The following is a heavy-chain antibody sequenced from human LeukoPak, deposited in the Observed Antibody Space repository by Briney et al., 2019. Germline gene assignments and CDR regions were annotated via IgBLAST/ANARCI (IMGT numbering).Heavy chain of an antibody. CDR3: ARDKYSYGYYFDY. CDR1: GYTFTCYY. J-gene: IGHJ4*02. CDR2: INPNSGGK. V-gene: IGHV1-2*02. D-gene: IGHD5-18*01. Sequence: ASVKVSCKASGYTFTCYYMNWVRQAQGQGIEWMGWINPNSGGKNYAQKFQGRVTMTRDTSLSPAYMELSRLRSDDTAVYYCARDKYSYGYYFDYWGQGTLVTVSS.